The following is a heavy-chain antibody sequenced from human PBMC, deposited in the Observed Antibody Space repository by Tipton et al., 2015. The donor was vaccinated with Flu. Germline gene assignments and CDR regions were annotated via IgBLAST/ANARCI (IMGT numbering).Heavy chain of an antibody. D-gene: IGHD3-10*01. Sequence: LRLSCTVSGDSMGTYSWSWIRQPPGKGLEWIGYTTYSGTTSYNPSLQSRVSISIDTSKNQFSLKLSSVTAADTAVYYCARHSGSRSYPLDYWGQGTRSPSPQ. CDR3: ARHSGSRSYPLDY. CDR2: TTYSGTT. CDR1: GDSMGTYS. V-gene: IGHV4-59*08. J-gene: IGHJ4*02.